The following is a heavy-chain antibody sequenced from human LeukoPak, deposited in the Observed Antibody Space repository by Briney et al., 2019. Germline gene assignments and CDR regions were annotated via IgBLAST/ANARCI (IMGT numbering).Heavy chain of an antibody. Sequence: ASVKVSCKASGGTFSKYTISWVRQAPGQGLEWMGIINPSGGSTSYAQKFQGRVTMTRDTSTSTVYMELSSLRSEDTAVYYCARLLENRAYNWFDPWGQGTLVTVSS. CDR2: INPSGGST. D-gene: IGHD1-1*01. J-gene: IGHJ5*02. V-gene: IGHV1-46*01. CDR1: GGTFSKYT. CDR3: ARLLENRAYNWFDP.